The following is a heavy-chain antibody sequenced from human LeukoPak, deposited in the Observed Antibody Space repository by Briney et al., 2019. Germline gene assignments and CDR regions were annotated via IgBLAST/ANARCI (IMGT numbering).Heavy chain of an antibody. CDR1: GLSFNTYA. J-gene: IGHJ6*04. CDR2: ISYDGSYT. Sequence: GGSLRLSCVDSGLSFNTYAMHWVRQAPGKGLEWVAAISYDGSYTYYRDSVRGRFTISRDNSKNTMYLRMNSLRAEDTAMYYCARALDVWGKGTTVSVSS. CDR3: ARALDV. V-gene: IGHV3-30*04.